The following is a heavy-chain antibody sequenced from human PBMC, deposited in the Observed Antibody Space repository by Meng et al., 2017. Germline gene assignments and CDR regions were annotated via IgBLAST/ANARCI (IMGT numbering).Heavy chain of an antibody. V-gene: IGHV1-69*06. Sequence: GQLVQSGGEVKKPGSSVKVSCKASGGTFSSYAISWVRQAPGQGLEWMGGTIPIFGTANYAQKFQGRVTITADKSTSTAYMELSSLRSEDTAVYYCARDGVGATEGYFDYWGQGTLVTVSS. J-gene: IGHJ4*02. D-gene: IGHD1-26*01. CDR3: ARDGVGATEGYFDY. CDR1: GGTFSSYA. CDR2: TIPIFGTA.